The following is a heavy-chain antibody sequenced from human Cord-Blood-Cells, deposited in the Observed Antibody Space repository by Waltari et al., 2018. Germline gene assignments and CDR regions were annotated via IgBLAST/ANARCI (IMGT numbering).Heavy chain of an antibody. CDR3: ARQRRFASGPTVATIDY. CDR2: IYYSGST. J-gene: IGHJ4*02. V-gene: IGHV4-39*01. CDR1: GGSISRSSYY. Sequence: QLQLQESGPGLVTPSETLSLTCTVSGGSISRSSYYWGWIRQPPGKGLEWIGSIYYSGSTYYNPSLKSRVTISVDTSKNQFSRKLSSVTAADTAVYYCARQRRFASGPTVATIDYWGQGTLVTVSS. D-gene: IGHD5-12*01.